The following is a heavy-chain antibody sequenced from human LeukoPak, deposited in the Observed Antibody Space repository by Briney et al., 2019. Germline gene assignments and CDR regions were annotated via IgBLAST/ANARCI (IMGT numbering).Heavy chain of an antibody. Sequence: PSETLSLTCTVSGGSISSGSYYWSWIRQPAGKGLEWIGRIYTSGSTNYNPSLKSRVTISVDTSKNQFSLKLSSVTAADTAVYYCARGYSYGRFDYWGQGTLVTVSS. CDR2: IYTSGST. J-gene: IGHJ4*02. CDR1: GGSISSGSYY. D-gene: IGHD5-18*01. V-gene: IGHV4-61*02. CDR3: ARGYSYGRFDY.